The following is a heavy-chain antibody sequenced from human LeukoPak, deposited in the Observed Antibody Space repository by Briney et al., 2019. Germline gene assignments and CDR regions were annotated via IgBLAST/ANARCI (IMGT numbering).Heavy chain of an antibody. V-gene: IGHV4-38-2*01. CDR1: GYSISSGYY. Sequence: SETLSLTCAVSGYSISSGYYWGWIRQPPGKGLEWIGSIYHSGSTYYNSSLKSRVTISGDTSKNQFPLKLSSVTAADTAVYYCARLAAAAGDFWGQGTLITVSS. D-gene: IGHD6-13*01. CDR2: IYHSGST. J-gene: IGHJ4*02. CDR3: ARLAAAAGDF.